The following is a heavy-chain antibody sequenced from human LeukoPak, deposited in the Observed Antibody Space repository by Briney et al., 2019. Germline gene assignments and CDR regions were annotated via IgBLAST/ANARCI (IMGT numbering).Heavy chain of an antibody. D-gene: IGHD3-3*01. CDR2: IRSKAYGGTT. J-gene: IGHJ4*02. V-gene: IGHV3-49*04. CDR1: GFTFGDYA. CDR3: TRDESIQYYDFWSGGGSIGFDY. Sequence: PGGSLRLSCTASGFTFGDYAMSWVRQAPGKGLGWVGFIRSKAYGGTTEYAASVKGRFTISRDDSKSIAYLQMNSLKTEDTAVYYCTRDESIQYYDFWSGGGSIGFDYWGQGTLVTVSS.